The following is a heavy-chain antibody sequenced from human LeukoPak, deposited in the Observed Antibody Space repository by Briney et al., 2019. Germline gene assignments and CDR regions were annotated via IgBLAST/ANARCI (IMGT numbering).Heavy chain of an antibody. D-gene: IGHD2-2*01. Sequence: SETLSLTCAVYGGSFSGYYWSWIRQPPGKGLEWIGEINHSGSTNYNPSLKSRVTISVDTSKNQFSLKLSSVTAADTAVYYCARVPYCSSTSCSSHYYYYGMDVWGQGTTVTVSS. CDR2: INHSGST. J-gene: IGHJ6*02. CDR1: GGSFSGYY. CDR3: ARVPYCSSTSCSSHYYYYGMDV. V-gene: IGHV4-34*01.